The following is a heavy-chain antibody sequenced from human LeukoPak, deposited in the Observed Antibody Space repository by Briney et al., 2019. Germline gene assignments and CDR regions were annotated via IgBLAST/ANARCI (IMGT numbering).Heavy chain of an antibody. CDR2: ISAYNGNT. D-gene: IGHD3-16*02. CDR3: ARQQLSWRGNYYDRYYMDV. Sequence: GASVKVSCKASGGTFSSYAISWVRQAPGQGLEWMGWISAYNGNTNYAQRLQGRVTMTTETSTTTAFMELRSLTSDDTAVYYCARQQLSWRGNYYDRYYMDVWGKGTSVTVSS. J-gene: IGHJ6*03. CDR1: GGTFSSYA. V-gene: IGHV1-18*01.